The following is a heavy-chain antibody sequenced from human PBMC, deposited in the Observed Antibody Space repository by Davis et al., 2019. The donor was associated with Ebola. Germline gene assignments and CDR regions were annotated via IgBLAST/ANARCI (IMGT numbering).Heavy chain of an antibody. V-gene: IGHV4-59*12. D-gene: IGHD1-14*01. Sequence: PSETLSLTCTVSGGSISSYFWSWIRQPPGKGLEWIAYIYYSGSSNYNPSLKSRVTISVDTSKNQFSLKLSSVTAADTAVYYCAREREPDWYFDLWGRGTLVTVSS. J-gene: IGHJ2*01. CDR2: IYYSGSS. CDR1: GGSISSYF. CDR3: AREREPDWYFDL.